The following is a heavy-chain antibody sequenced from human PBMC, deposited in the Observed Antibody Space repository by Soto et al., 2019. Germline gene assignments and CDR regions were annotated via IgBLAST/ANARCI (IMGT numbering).Heavy chain of an antibody. D-gene: IGHD1-26*01. V-gene: IGHV1-18*01. CDR2: ISAYNGTT. Sequence: GASVKVSCKASGYIFTSYGISWVRQAPGQGLEWMGWISAYNGTTNYAQKLQGRVTITADESTSTAYMELGSLRSEDTAVYYCARDRNSGSKAYYYGMDVWGQGTMVTVSS. CDR3: ARDRNSGSKAYYYGMDV. J-gene: IGHJ6*02. CDR1: GYIFTSYG.